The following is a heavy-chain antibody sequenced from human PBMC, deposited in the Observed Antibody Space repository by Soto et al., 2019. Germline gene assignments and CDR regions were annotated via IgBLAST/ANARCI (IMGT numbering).Heavy chain of an antibody. J-gene: IGHJ4*02. Sequence: ASVKVSCKASGGTVSSYAITWVRQAPGKGLEWMGVFIPIFVSAHYAQKFQGRVTITADESTSTAYMELSGLRSEDTAIYYCARDLSSDSTGFRGYDLWGQGTLVTVSS. D-gene: IGHD3-22*01. V-gene: IGHV1-69*13. CDR3: ARDLSSDSTGFRGYDL. CDR1: GGTVSSYA. CDR2: FIPIFVSA.